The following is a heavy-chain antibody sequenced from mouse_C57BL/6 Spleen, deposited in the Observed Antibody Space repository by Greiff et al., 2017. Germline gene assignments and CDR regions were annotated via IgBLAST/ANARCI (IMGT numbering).Heavy chain of an antibody. CDR3: VRHDSNWVFAY. J-gene: IGHJ3*01. V-gene: IGHV10-1*01. D-gene: IGHD4-1*01. CDR2: IRSKSNNYAT. CDR1: GFSFNTYA. Sequence: EVKVVESGGGLVQPKGSLKLSCAASGFSFNTYAMNWVRQAPGKGLEWVARIRSKSNNYATYYADSVKDRFTISRDDSESMLYLQMNNLKTEDTAMYYCVRHDSNWVFAYWGQGTLVTVSA.